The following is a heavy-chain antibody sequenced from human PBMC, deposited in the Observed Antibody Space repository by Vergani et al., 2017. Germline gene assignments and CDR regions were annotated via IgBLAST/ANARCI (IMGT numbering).Heavy chain of an antibody. CDR2: IYSGGST. D-gene: IGHD2-2*01. Sequence: EVQLLESGGGLVQPGGSLRLSCAASGFTFSSYAMSWVRQAPGKGLEWVSVIYSGGSTYYADSVKGRFTISRDNSKNTLYLQMNSLRAEDTAVYYCARGPPIVVVPATVGAYFDYWGQGTLVTVSS. J-gene: IGHJ4*02. CDR1: GFTFSSYA. V-gene: IGHV3-66*02. CDR3: ARGPPIVVVPATVGAYFDY.